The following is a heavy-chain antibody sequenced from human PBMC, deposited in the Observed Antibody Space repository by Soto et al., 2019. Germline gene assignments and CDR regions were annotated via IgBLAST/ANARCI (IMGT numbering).Heavy chain of an antibody. CDR2: ISAYNGNT. J-gene: IGHJ5*02. D-gene: IGHD6-13*01. CDR3: ARDNRAAAGTDWFDP. Sequence: QVQLVQSGAEVKKPGASVKVSCKASGYTFTSYGISWVRQAPGQGLEWLGWISAYNGNTYYAQKLQGRVTMTTDTSTSTAYMELRSLRSDDTAGYYCARDNRAAAGTDWFDPWGQGTLVTVSS. V-gene: IGHV1-18*01. CDR1: GYTFTSYG.